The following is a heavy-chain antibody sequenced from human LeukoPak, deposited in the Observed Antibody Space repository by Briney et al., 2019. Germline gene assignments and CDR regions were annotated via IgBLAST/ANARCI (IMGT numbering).Heavy chain of an antibody. CDR3: ARGADVVYFDY. D-gene: IGHD2-21*01. Sequence: ASVKVSCKASGGTFSSYAISWVRQAPGQGLEWMGRIIPIFGTANYAQKFQGRVTITTDESTSTAYMELSSVRSEDTAVYYCARGADVVYFDYWGQGTLVTVSS. J-gene: IGHJ4*02. V-gene: IGHV1-69*05. CDR1: GGTFSSYA. CDR2: IIPIFGTA.